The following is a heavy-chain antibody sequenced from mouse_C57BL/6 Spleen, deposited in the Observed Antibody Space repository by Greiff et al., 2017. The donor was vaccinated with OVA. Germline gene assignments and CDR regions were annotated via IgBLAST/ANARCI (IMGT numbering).Heavy chain of an antibody. CDR2: IRLKSDNYAT. J-gene: IGHJ4*01. CDR1: GFTFSNYW. Sequence: EVQRVESGGGLVQPGGSMKLSCVASGFTFSNYWMNWVRQSPEKGLEWVAQIRLKSDNYATHYAESVKGRFTISRDDSKSSVYLQMNNLRAEDTGIYYCTGGYGNYYYAMDYWGQGTSVTVSS. D-gene: IGHD2-10*02. CDR3: TGGYGNYYYAMDY. V-gene: IGHV6-3*01.